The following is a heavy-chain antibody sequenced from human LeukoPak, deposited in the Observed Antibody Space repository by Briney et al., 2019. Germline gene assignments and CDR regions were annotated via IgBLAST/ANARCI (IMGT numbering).Heavy chain of an antibody. J-gene: IGHJ4*02. Sequence: QAGGSLRLSCAASGFTFSSYSMNWVRQAPGKGLEWVSGISASGGSTSYADSVRGRFTISRDNSKNTLSLQMNSLRAEDAAVYYCVKGGGWGDTGMIHYFDYWGQGTLVTVSS. V-gene: IGHV3-23*01. CDR1: GFTFSSYS. CDR2: ISASGGST. D-gene: IGHD5-18*01. CDR3: VKGGGWGDTGMIHYFDY.